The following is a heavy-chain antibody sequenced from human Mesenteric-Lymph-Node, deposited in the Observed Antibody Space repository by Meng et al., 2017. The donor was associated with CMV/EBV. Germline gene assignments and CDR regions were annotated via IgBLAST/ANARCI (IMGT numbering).Heavy chain of an antibody. CDR3: ARDLRCSSTSCYFHYYYGMDV. CDR1: GFTFSSYS. J-gene: IGHJ6*02. Sequence: GGSLRLSCAASGFTFSSYSMNWVRQAPGKGLEWVSYISSSSSTIYYADSVKGRFTISRDNAKNSLYLQMNSLRAEDTAVYYCARDLRCSSTSCYFHYYYGMDVWGQGTTVTVSS. D-gene: IGHD2-2*01. V-gene: IGHV3-48*04. CDR2: ISSSSSTI.